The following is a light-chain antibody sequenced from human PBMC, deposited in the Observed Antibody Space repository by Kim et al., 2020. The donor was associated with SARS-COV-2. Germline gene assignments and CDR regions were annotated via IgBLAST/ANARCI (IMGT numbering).Light chain of an antibody. CDR3: NSRDTTGNHVV. J-gene: IGLJ2*01. CDR2: GKN. CDR1: SLRSYY. V-gene: IGLV3-19*01. Sequence: ALGQTVRITCQGDSLRSYYASWYQQKPGQAPILVMYGKNSRPSGIPDRFSGSSSGNTASLTITGAQAEDEADYYCNSRDTTGNHVVFGGGTQLTVL.